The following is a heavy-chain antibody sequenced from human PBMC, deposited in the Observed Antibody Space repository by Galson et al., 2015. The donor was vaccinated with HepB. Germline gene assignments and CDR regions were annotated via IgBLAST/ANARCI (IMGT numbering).Heavy chain of an antibody. J-gene: IGHJ4*02. Sequence: QSGAEVKKPGESLKISCKGSGYSFTSYWIGWVRQMPGKGLEWMGIIYPGDSDTRYSPSFQGQVTISVDKSITTVYLEWSSLKASDSALYYCATVAASGTARRYFDYWGQGTLVTVSS. V-gene: IGHV5-51*01. D-gene: IGHD6-13*01. CDR1: GYSFTSYW. CDR3: ATVAASGTARRYFDY. CDR2: IYPGDSDT.